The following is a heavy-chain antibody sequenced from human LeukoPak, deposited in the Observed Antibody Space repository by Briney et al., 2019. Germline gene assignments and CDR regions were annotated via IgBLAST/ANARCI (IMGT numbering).Heavy chain of an antibody. Sequence: GGSLRLSCAASGFTFSSYWMNWARQAPGKGLEWVASINNNGNVNYYVDSVKGRLTISRDNAKKSLYLQMSNLRAEDTAVYFCARGGGLDVWGQGATVTVSS. V-gene: IGHV3-7*03. CDR3: ARGGGLDV. D-gene: IGHD3-16*01. CDR1: GFTFSSYW. CDR2: INNNGNVN. J-gene: IGHJ6*02.